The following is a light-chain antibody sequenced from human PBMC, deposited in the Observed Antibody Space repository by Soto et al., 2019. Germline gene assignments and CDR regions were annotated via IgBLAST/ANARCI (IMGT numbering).Light chain of an antibody. J-gene: IGKJ4*01. CDR2: AAS. CDR3: QKDISAPLT. Sequence: IQVTQSPSTLSASLGDRVTITCRANQAIGVYLAWFQQQPGKVPKLLIYAASALQSGVPSRFSGSGSGTDFTLTISILQPDDIATYYCQKDISAPLTFGGRTKVDFK. CDR1: QAIGVY. V-gene: IGKV1-27*01.